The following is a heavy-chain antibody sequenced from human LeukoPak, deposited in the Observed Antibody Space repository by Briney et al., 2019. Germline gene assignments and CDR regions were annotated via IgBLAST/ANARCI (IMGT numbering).Heavy chain of an antibody. V-gene: IGHV4-59*10. CDR2: IYTSGST. J-gene: IGHJ3*02. Sequence: SETLSLTCAVYGGSFSGYYWSWIRQPPGKGLEWIGRIYTSGSTNYNPSLKSRVTMSVDTSKNQFSLKLSSVTAADTAVYYCARSYSNYANAFDIWGQGTMVTVSS. D-gene: IGHD4-11*01. CDR1: GGSFSGYY. CDR3: ARSYSNYANAFDI.